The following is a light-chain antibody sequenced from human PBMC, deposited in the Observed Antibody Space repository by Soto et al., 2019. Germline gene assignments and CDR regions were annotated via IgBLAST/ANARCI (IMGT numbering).Light chain of an antibody. CDR3: SSYSTNSPVL. J-gene: IGLJ2*01. CDR2: DVS. Sequence: QSELTQPASVSGSPGQSITISCTGTSSDVGGYNYVSWYQHHPGKAPKLIIYDVSNRPSGVSNRFSASKSDNTASLTISGLQAEDEADYYCSSYSTNSPVLLGGGTKVTVL. V-gene: IGLV2-14*03. CDR1: SSDVGGYNY.